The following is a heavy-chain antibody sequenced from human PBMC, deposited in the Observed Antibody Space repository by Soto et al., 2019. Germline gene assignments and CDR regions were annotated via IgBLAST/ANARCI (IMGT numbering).Heavy chain of an antibody. D-gene: IGHD1-1*01. Sequence: SETLSLTCTVSGASISGFYWSWIRKSAGKGLEWIGRIYATGPTDYNPSLKSRVMMSVDTSKKQFSLKLRSVTAADTAVYYCVRDGTRTLRDWFDPWGQGISVTVSS. CDR2: IYATGPT. CDR3: VRDGTRTLRDWFDP. V-gene: IGHV4-4*07. CDR1: GASISGFY. J-gene: IGHJ5*02.